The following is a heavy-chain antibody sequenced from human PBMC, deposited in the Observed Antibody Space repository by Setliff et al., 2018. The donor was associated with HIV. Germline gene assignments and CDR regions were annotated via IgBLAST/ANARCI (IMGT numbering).Heavy chain of an antibody. V-gene: IGHV3-7*01. Sequence: PGGSLRLSCAASGFTFTNYWMAWIRQAPGRGLEWAAIISNDGGREYYVDSVKGRFTISRDNAKSSLYLQMDSLRAEDTSVYYCWSGYTSGRWGQGTLVTVSS. D-gene: IGHD6-19*01. CDR3: WSGYTSGR. CDR2: ISNDGGRE. J-gene: IGHJ4*02. CDR1: GFTFTNYW.